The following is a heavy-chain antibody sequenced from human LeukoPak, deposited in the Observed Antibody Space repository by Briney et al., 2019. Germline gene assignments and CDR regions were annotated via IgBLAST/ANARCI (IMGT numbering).Heavy chain of an antibody. CDR1: GGSISSYY. D-gene: IGHD2-15*01. CDR3: ARDIVVVVAANGWFDP. CDR2: IYTSGST. J-gene: IGHJ5*02. Sequence: SEILSLTCTVSGGSISSYYWSWIRQPAGKGLEWIGRIYTSGSTNYNPSLKSRVTMSVDTSKNQFSLKLSSVTAADTAVYYCARDIVVVVAANGWFDPWGQGTLVTVSS. V-gene: IGHV4-4*07.